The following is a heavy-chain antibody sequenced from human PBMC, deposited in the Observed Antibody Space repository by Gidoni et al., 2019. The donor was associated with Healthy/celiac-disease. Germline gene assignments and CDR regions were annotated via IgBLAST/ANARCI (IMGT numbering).Heavy chain of an antibody. CDR3: ARDESSSSWYSKTDAFDI. J-gene: IGHJ3*02. CDR2: IIPIFGTA. V-gene: IGHV1-69*01. Sequence: VRQAPGQGLEWMGGIIPIFGTANYAQKFQGRVTITADESTSTAYMELSNLRSEDTAAYYCARDESSSSWYSKTDAFDIWGQGTMVTVSS. D-gene: IGHD6-13*01.